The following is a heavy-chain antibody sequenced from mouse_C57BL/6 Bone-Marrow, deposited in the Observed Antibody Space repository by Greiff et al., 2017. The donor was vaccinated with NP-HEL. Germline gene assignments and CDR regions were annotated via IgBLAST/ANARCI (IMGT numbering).Heavy chain of an antibody. V-gene: IGHV5-9-1*02. D-gene: IGHD2-1*01. CDR2: ISSGGDYI. CDR3: TRKIYYGNYGWFAY. Sequence: EVMLVESGEGLVKPGGSLKLSCAASGFTFSSYAMSWVRQTPEKRLEWVAYISSGGDYIYYADTVKGRFTISRDNARNTLYLQMSSLKSEDTAMYYCTRKIYYGNYGWFAYWGQGTLVTVSA. J-gene: IGHJ3*01. CDR1: GFTFSSYA.